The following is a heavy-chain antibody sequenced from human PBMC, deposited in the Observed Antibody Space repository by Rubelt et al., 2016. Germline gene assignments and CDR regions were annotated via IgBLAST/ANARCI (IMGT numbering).Heavy chain of an antibody. CDR1: GFTFSSYG. Sequence: VESGGGVVQPGRSLRLSCAASGFTFSSYGMHWVRQAPGKGLEWVAVISYDGSNKYYADSVKGRFTISRDNSKNTLYLQMNSLRAEDTAVYYCAKDGAGTIFGVVKDYFDYWGQGTLVTVSS. V-gene: IGHV3-30*18. D-gene: IGHD3-3*01. J-gene: IGHJ4*02. CDR3: AKDGAGTIFGVVKDYFDY. CDR2: ISYDGSNK.